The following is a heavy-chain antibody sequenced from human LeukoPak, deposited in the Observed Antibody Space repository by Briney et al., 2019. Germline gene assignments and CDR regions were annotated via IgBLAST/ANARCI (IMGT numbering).Heavy chain of an antibody. CDR1: GFTFSSYS. Sequence: GGFLRPSCAASGFTFSSYSMNWVRQAPGKGLEWVSSISSSGSFIYYADSVKGRLTTSRDNAKNSLYLQMNSLRAEDTALYYCATRYASGPIADYWGQGTLVTVSS. V-gene: IGHV3-21*04. D-gene: IGHD3-10*01. CDR2: ISSSGSFI. CDR3: ATRYASGPIADY. J-gene: IGHJ4*02.